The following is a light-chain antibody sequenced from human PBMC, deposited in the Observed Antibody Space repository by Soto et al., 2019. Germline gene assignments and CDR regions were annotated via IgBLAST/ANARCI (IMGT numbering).Light chain of an antibody. V-gene: IGKV1-39*01. Sequence: DRHMTQSPSSLSASVGDRVTIACRASQSINIYLNWYQHKPGRAPKLLIYDASTLESGVPSRFSGSGSETEFTLTISRLQPDDFATYFCHSRAFGQGARLEIK. CDR3: HSRA. CDR2: DAS. CDR1: QSINIY. J-gene: IGKJ5*01.